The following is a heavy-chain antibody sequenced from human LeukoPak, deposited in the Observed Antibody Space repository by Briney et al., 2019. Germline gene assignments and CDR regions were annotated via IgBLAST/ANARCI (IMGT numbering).Heavy chain of an antibody. D-gene: IGHD2-21*01. J-gene: IGHJ4*02. CDR2: IYYNGTT. V-gene: IGHV4-59*01. CDR3: ARGYWRYFDY. CDR1: NGSISSFY. Sequence: SETLSLTCTVSNGSISSFYWTWIRQPPGKGLEWIGYIYYNGTTDYNPSLKSRVAISVDTSKNQFSLKLSSVTAADTAVYYCARGYWRYFDYWGQGTLVTVSS.